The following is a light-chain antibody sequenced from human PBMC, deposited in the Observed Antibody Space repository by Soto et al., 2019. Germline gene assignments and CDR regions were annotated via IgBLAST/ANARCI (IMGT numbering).Light chain of an antibody. CDR2: DAS. CDR1: QSVAIN. CDR3: QQRSNWIT. J-gene: IGKJ5*01. V-gene: IGKV3-11*01. Sequence: EIVMTQSPLTLSASPGERAIFSCRASQSVAINIAWYQQKPGQSPRLLVYDASTRATGIPARFSGSGSGTDFTLTISSLEPEDFAVYYCQQRSNWITFGQGTRLEIK.